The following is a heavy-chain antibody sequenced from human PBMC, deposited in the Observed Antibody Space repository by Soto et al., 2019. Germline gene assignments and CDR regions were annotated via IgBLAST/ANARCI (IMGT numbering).Heavy chain of an antibody. J-gene: IGHJ6*03. V-gene: IGHV3-30*18. Sequence: GGSLRLSCAASGLNFSSYCMHWVRQDPGKGLEWVAVISYDGSNKYYADSVKGRFTISRDNSKNTLYLQMNSLRAEDTAVYYCAKATINGVYYYYMDVRGKGTTVTVSS. CDR3: AKATINGVYYYYMDV. CDR2: ISYDGSNK. D-gene: IGHD5-12*01. CDR1: GLNFSSYC.